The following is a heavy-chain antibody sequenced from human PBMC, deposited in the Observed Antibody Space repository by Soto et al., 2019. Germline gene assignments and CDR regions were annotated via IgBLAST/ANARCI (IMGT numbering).Heavy chain of an antibody. Sequence: QVQLQESGPGLVKPSETLSLTCTVSGGSISSYYWSWIRQPAGKGLEWIGRIYTSGSTNYNPSLKSRVTMSVDTSKKQFSLRLSSVTAADTAVYYCARERFLEWLPYYYYGMDVWGQGTTVTVSS. CDR3: ARERFLEWLPYYYYGMDV. V-gene: IGHV4-4*07. CDR2: IYTSGST. CDR1: GGSISSYY. D-gene: IGHD3-3*01. J-gene: IGHJ6*02.